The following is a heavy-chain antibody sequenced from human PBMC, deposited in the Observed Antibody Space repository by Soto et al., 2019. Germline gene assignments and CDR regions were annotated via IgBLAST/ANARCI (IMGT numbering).Heavy chain of an antibody. CDR1: GGTFSSYA. Sequence: SVKVSCKASGGTFSSYAISWVRQAPGQGLEWMGGIIPIFGTANYAQKFQGRVTITADESTSTAYMELSSLRSEDTAVYYCARAAYDSSSWRNNYYYYGMDVWGQGTTVTVSS. CDR2: IIPIFGTA. V-gene: IGHV1-69*13. D-gene: IGHD6-13*01. J-gene: IGHJ6*02. CDR3: ARAAYDSSSWRNNYYYYGMDV.